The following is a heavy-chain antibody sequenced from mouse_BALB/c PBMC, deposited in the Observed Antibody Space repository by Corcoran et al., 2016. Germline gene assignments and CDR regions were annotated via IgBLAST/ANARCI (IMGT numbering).Heavy chain of an antibody. Sequence: EVLLQHSGPELVKPGTSVKIPCKASGYTFTDYNIDWVKQSHGKSLEWIGDINPNNGGTIYNQKFKGKATLTVDKSSSTAYMELRSLTSEDTAVYYCARSDGRFAYWGQGTLVTVSA. CDR1: GYTFTDYN. J-gene: IGHJ3*01. CDR3: ARSDGRFAY. CDR2: INPNNGGT. V-gene: IGHV1-18*01.